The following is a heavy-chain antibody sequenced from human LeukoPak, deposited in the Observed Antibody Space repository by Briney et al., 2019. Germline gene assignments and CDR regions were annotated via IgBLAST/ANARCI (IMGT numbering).Heavy chain of an antibody. Sequence: SQTLSLTCTVSGGSISSGGYYWSWIRQHPGKGLEWIGYIYYSGSTYYNPSLKSRVTISVDTSKNQFSLKLSSVTAADTAVYYCARYSFSWTGSYHFDYWGREPWSPSPQ. CDR1: GGSISSGGYY. V-gene: IGHV4-31*03. CDR3: ARYSFSWTGSYHFDY. J-gene: IGHJ4*02. D-gene: IGHD3/OR15-3a*01. CDR2: IYYSGST.